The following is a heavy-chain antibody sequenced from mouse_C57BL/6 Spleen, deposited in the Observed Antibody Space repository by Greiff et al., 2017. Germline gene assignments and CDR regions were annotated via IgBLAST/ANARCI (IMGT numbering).Heavy chain of an antibody. CDR3: AIIYYYGMDD. V-gene: IGHV1-80*01. CDR2: IYPGDGAT. D-gene: IGHD1-2*01. Sequence: QVQLQQSGAELVKPGVSVKISCKASGYAFSSYWMNWVKQRPGKGLEWIGQIYPGDGATNYNGKFKGKATLTADKSSSTAYMQLSRLTSEDSAVYFCAIIYYYGMDDWGQGTSVTVSS. J-gene: IGHJ4*01. CDR1: GYAFSSYW.